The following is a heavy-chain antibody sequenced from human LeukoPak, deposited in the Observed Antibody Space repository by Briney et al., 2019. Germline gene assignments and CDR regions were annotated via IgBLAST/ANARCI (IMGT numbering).Heavy chain of an antibody. CDR1: GGSISSYY. Sequence: TSETLSLTCTVSGGSISSYYWSWIRQPPGKGLEWIGYIYYSGSTNYNPSLKSRVTISVDTSKNQFSLKLNSVTAADTAVYYCASLANWNYVYWGQGTLVTVSS. CDR3: ASLANWNYVY. CDR2: IYYSGST. D-gene: IGHD1-7*01. J-gene: IGHJ4*02. V-gene: IGHV4-59*01.